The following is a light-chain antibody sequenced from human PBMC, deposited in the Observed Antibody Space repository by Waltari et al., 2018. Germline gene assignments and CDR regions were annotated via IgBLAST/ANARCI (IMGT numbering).Light chain of an antibody. V-gene: IGLV1-47*01. Sequence: QSILTQPPSTSGTPGQRVTISCSGSNSNIKINYVSWYQHLPETTPKLLIYRNSWRPSGVSDRFSASKSGTSASLAISGLRSEDEGDYYCAAWDDSLSGPIFGGGTRLTVL. CDR1: NSNIKINY. J-gene: IGLJ2*01. CDR2: RNS. CDR3: AAWDDSLSGPI.